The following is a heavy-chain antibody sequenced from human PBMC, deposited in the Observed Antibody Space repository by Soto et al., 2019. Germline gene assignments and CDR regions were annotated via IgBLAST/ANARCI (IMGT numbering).Heavy chain of an antibody. D-gene: IGHD3-22*01. CDR2: IYYHGSNK. CDR1: GFTFSSYG. J-gene: IGHJ4*02. Sequence: QVQLVESGGGVVQPGRSLRLSCAVSGFTFSSYGMNWVRQAPGKGLEWVAAIYYHGSNKYYADSVRGRFTISRDNFKNTLYLHMNSLRAEDTAVYHCARDSKDDSSGYYAGFDYWGQGTLVTVSS. CDR3: ARDSKDDSSGYYAGFDY. V-gene: IGHV3-33*01.